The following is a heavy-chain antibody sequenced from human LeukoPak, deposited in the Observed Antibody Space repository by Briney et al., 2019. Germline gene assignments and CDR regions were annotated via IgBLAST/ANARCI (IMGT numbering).Heavy chain of an antibody. D-gene: IGHD4-23*01. CDR2: INHSGST. CDR1: GGSFSGYY. Sequence: SETLSLTCAVYGGSFSGYYWSWIRQPPGKGLEWIGEINHSGSTNYNPSLKSRVTISVDTSKNQFSLKLSSVTAADTAVYYCARREVVTPRYFDYWGQGTLVAVSS. CDR3: ARREVVTPRYFDY. J-gene: IGHJ4*02. V-gene: IGHV4-34*01.